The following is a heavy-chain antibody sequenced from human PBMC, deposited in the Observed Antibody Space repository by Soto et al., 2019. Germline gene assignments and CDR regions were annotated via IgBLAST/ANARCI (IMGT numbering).Heavy chain of an antibody. J-gene: IGHJ4*02. CDR1: GYTFTSYA. V-gene: IGHV1-3*01. Sequence: SVQVSCKASGYTFTSYAMHWVRQAPGQRLEWMGWINAGNGNTKYSQKFQGRVTITRDTSASTAYMELSSLKSEDTAVYYCARGGYHLVYYFDDWRPGILVTVSS. CDR2: INAGNGNT. CDR3: ARGGYHLVYYFDD. D-gene: IGHD2-2*01.